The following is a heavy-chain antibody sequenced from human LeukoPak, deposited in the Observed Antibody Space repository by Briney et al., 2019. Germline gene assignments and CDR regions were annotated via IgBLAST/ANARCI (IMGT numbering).Heavy chain of an antibody. J-gene: IGHJ4*02. CDR3: ASRLKVTTRYFDY. CDR1: GGSFSGYY. CDR2: INHSGST. Sequence: PSETLSLTCAVYGGSFSGYYWSCIRDPPGKGRECSGEINHSGSTNYSASLKSRDTISVDTSKNQFALKLSSVTAADTAVYYCASRLKVTTRYFDYWGQGTLVTVSS. V-gene: IGHV4-34*01. D-gene: IGHD4-17*01.